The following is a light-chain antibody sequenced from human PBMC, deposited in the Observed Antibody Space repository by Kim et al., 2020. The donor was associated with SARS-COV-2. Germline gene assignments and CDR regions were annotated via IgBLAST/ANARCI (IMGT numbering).Light chain of an antibody. Sequence: QSALTQPASVSGSPGQSITISCTGTSSDVGGYNFVSWYQQHPGKAPKFMIFDVSKRPSGVSNRFSGSKSGNTASLTISGLQPEDEADYYCSSYASSSTWVFVGGTQLTVL. CDR1: SSDVGGYNF. V-gene: IGLV2-14*03. J-gene: IGLJ3*02. CDR2: DVS. CDR3: SSYASSSTWV.